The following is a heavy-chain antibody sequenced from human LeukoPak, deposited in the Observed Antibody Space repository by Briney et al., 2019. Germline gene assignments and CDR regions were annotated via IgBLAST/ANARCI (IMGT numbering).Heavy chain of an antibody. D-gene: IGHD3-10*01. V-gene: IGHV4-38-2*02. CDR3: ARDRRGFDWFDY. CDR1: GYSISSGYY. J-gene: IGHJ5*01. Sequence: PSETLSLTRTVSGYSISSGYYWGWIRQPPGKGLEWIGSIYHSGSTYYNPSLKSRVTISVDTSKNQFSLKLSSVTAADTAVYYCARDRRGFDWFDYWGQGTLVTVSS. CDR2: IYHSGST.